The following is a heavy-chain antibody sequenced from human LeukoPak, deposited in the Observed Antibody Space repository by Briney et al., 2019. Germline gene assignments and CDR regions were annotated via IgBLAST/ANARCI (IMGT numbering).Heavy chain of an antibody. V-gene: IGHV3-23*01. D-gene: IGHD3-9*01. Sequence: GGSLRLSCAASGFTFSSYAMNWVRQAPGKGLEWVSAISGSGSRTYSADSVKGRFTISRDNSKNTLYLQMNSLRAEDTAVYYCARDNYDILTGFAYGMDVWGQGTTVTVSS. CDR2: ISGSGSRT. CDR3: ARDNYDILTGFAYGMDV. CDR1: GFTFSSYA. J-gene: IGHJ6*02.